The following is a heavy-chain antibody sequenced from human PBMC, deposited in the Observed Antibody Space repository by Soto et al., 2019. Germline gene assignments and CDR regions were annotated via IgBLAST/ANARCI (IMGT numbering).Heavy chain of an antibody. V-gene: IGHV1-2*02. Sequence: ASVKVSCKASGYMFTGYYVHWARQAPGEGLEWMGWINPKSGFTHYAQKFQGRVTMTRDASINTTYLDLSSLRSDDTAVYYCATPGGPDTGGYYYFDYWGQGTLVTVSS. D-gene: IGHD3-22*01. CDR2: INPKSGFT. CDR3: ATPGGPDTGGYYYFDY. J-gene: IGHJ4*02. CDR1: GYMFTGYY.